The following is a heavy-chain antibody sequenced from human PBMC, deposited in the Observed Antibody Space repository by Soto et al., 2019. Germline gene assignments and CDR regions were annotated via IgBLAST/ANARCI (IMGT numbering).Heavy chain of an antibody. CDR3: ARGPSYSDSYFDH. D-gene: IGHD4-17*01. CDR1: ELTFSNYA. J-gene: IGHJ4*02. CDR2: ISYDGNNK. Sequence: GGSLRLSCAASELTFSNYAMHWVRQAPGKGLQWLAVISYDGNNKYYADSVEGRFTISRDNSKNTVYLQMNSLRLEDTAVYYCARGPSYSDSYFDHWGQGTLVTSPQ. V-gene: IGHV3-30*03.